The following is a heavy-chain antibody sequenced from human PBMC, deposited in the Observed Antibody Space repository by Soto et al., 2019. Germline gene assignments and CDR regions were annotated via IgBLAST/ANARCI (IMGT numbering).Heavy chain of an antibody. Sequence: SETLSLTCTVSGGSLSSHYWTWIRQSPGKGLEWIGYVYFSGNTNYNPSLKSRVTISIDTSKNQFSLRLASVTAADTAFYYCGSVRPSGYVLSWGQGTLVTVS. CDR1: GGSLSSHY. CDR2: VYFSGNT. D-gene: IGHD6-25*01. V-gene: IGHV4-59*11. CDR3: GSVRPSGYVLS. J-gene: IGHJ5*02.